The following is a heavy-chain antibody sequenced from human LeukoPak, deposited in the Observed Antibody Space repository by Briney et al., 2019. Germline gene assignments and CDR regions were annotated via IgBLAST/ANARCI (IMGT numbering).Heavy chain of an antibody. V-gene: IGHV3-23*01. D-gene: IGHD1-14*01. CDR3: AKMKGHPLPKYHMDV. CDR2: ISGSGDNT. J-gene: IGHJ6*01. Sequence: GGSLRLSCAASGFTFSGFAMSWVRRTPGQGLEWVSGISGSGDNTLYVDSVKGRFTISRDNSKNTLDLEMNSLGVDDTAIYYCAKMKGHPLPKYHMDVWGQGTTVTVS. CDR1: GFTFSGFA.